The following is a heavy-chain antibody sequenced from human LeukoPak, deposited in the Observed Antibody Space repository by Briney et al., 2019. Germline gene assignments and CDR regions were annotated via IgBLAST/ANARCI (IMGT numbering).Heavy chain of an antibody. CDR3: AKSGGYGLIDY. D-gene: IGHD6-25*01. Sequence: PSETLSLTCTVSGDSISSGSYYWSWIRQPPGKGLEWIGYIYYSGSTNYNPSLKSRVTISVDTSKNQFSLKLSSVTAADTAVYYCAKSGGYGLIDYWGQGTLITVSS. CDR2: IYYSGST. V-gene: IGHV4-61*01. J-gene: IGHJ4*01. CDR1: GDSISSGSYY.